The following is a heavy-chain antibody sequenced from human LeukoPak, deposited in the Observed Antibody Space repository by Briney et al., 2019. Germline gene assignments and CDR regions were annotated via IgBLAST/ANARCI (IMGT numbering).Heavy chain of an antibody. J-gene: IGHJ5*02. CDR2: ISAYNGNT. CDR3: ARVTLGYCSSTSCSPFSGLNKRDPNWFDP. CDR1: GYTFTSYG. Sequence: GASVKVSCKASGYTFTSYGISWVRQAPGQGLEWMGWISAYNGNTNYAQKLQGRVTMTTDTSTSTAYMELRSLRSDDTAVYYCARVTLGYCSSTSCSPFSGLNKRDPNWFDPWGQGTLVTVSS. D-gene: IGHD2-2*01. V-gene: IGHV1-18*01.